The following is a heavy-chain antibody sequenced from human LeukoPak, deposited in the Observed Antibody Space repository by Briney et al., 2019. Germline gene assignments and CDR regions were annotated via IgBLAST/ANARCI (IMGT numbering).Heavy chain of an antibody. D-gene: IGHD5-24*01. CDR1: GGSISTYY. Sequence: PSETLSLTCTVSGGSISTYYWSWIRQPPGKALEWIGYIYYSGSTKYNPSLKSRVTISVDTSKNQFSLKLSSVTAADTALYYCARGRDGYSSDAFDIWGQGTMVTVSS. J-gene: IGHJ3*02. CDR2: IYYSGST. V-gene: IGHV4-59*01. CDR3: ARGRDGYSSDAFDI.